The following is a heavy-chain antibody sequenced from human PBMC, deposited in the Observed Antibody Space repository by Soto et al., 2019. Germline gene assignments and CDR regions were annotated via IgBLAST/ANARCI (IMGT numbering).Heavy chain of an antibody. D-gene: IGHD1-1*01. V-gene: IGHV4-61*01. Sequence: ASETLSLTCTVSGGSISSGSYYWSWIRQPPGKGLEWIGYIYYSGSTNYNPSLKSRVTISVDTSKNQFSLKLSSVTAADTAVYYCARGGLYNWNDPASYYYYYYGIDGWGQGTTVTVSS. CDR2: IYYSGST. CDR3: ARGGLYNWNDPASYYYYYYGIDG. CDR1: GGSISSGSYY. J-gene: IGHJ6*02.